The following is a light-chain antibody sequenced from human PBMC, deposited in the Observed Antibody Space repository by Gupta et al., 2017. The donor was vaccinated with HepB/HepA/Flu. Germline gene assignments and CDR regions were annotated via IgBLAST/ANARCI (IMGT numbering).Light chain of an antibody. J-gene: IGKJ4*01. Sequence: IVMTQSPLSLHVTPGESAAISCRSSQSLLRGNGYSYMAWYLQKPGQPPQLLIYLASKRAYGVPDRFSGSASGTDFTLKISRVDADDVGIYYCRRWLATPITFGGGTKVEIK. CDR1: QSLLRGNGYSY. CDR3: RRWLATPIT. V-gene: IGKV2-28*01. CDR2: LAS.